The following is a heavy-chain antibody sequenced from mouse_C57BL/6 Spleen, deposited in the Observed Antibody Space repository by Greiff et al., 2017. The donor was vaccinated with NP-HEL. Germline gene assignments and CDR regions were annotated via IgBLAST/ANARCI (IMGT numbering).Heavy chain of an antibody. CDR1: GYTFTSYW. Sequence: QVQLQQPGAELVMPGASVKLSCKASGYTFTSYWMHWVKQRPGQGLEWIGEIDPSDSYTNYNQKFKGKSTLTVDKSSSTAYMQLSSLTSEDSAVYYCATGITTVVATGYFDVWGTATTVTVSS. V-gene: IGHV1-69*01. D-gene: IGHD1-1*01. J-gene: IGHJ1*03. CDR2: IDPSDSYT. CDR3: ATGITTVVATGYFDV.